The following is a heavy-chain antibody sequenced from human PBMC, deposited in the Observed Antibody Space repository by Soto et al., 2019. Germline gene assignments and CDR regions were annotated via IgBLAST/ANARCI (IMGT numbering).Heavy chain of an antibody. CDR1: GYTFTSYD. Sequence: ASVKVSCKASGYTFTSYDINCVRQATGQGLEWMGWMNPNSGNTGYAQKFQGRVTMTRNTSISTAYMELSSLRSEDTAVYYCARDPSNYGTVVDYWGQGTLVTVSS. V-gene: IGHV1-8*01. CDR3: ARDPSNYGTVVDY. D-gene: IGHD4-4*01. J-gene: IGHJ4*02. CDR2: MNPNSGNT.